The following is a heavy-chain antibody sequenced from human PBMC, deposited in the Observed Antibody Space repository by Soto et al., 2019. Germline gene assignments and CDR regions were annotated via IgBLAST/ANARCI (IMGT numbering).Heavy chain of an antibody. CDR3: ATLTGSH. CDR1: GFSLTANGVG. J-gene: IGHJ4*02. Sequence: ITLKESGPPLVKPTQTLTLTCSFSGFSLTANGVGVGWVRQPPGLALELLAMVYWDDDKHYSASLRSRLSITKDTSKSQVVLTMTNMDPVDTGTYYCATLTGSHWGQGALVTVSS. D-gene: IGHD3-9*01. CDR2: VYWDDDK. V-gene: IGHV2-5*02.